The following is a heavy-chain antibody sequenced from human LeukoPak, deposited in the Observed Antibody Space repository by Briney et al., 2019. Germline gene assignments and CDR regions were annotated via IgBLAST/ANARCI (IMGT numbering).Heavy chain of an antibody. Sequence: GGSLRLSCAASGFIFSSYEMNWVRQAPGKGLEWVAFISFSGNSIYYADSVKGRFTISRDNARNSLYLQMSSLRAEDTAVYYCAELGITMIGGVWGKGTTVTISS. V-gene: IGHV3-48*03. CDR3: AELGITMIGGV. CDR1: GFIFSSYE. J-gene: IGHJ6*04. D-gene: IGHD3-10*02. CDR2: ISFSGNSI.